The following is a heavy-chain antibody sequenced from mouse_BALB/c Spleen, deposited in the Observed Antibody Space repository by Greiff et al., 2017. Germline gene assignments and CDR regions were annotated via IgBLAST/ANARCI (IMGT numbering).Heavy chain of an antibody. D-gene: IGHD2-14*01. CDR1: GFSLTSYG. V-gene: IGHV2-9*02. CDR3: ARDGEVRRNYYAMDY. Sequence: VQRVESGPGLVAPSQSLSITCTVSGFSLTSYGVHWVRQPPGKGLEWLGVIWAGGSTNYNSALMSRLSISKDNSKSQVFLKMNSLQTDDTAMYYCARDGEVRRNYYAMDYWGQGTSVTVSS. CDR2: IWAGGST. J-gene: IGHJ4*01.